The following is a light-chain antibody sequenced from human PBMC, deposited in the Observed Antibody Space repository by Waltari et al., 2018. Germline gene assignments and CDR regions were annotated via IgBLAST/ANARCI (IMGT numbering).Light chain of an antibody. CDR3: SSYAGSNAVI. V-gene: IGLV2-8*01. CDR1: SSDVGGYNS. J-gene: IGLJ2*01. Sequence: QSALTQPPSASGSPGQSVTISCTGTSSDVGGYNSVSWYQQHPGKAPKLMIYEVSKRPSGVPDRFAGSKAGNTASLTGSGRQAEDEADFYCSSYAGSNAVIFGGGTKLTVL. CDR2: EVS.